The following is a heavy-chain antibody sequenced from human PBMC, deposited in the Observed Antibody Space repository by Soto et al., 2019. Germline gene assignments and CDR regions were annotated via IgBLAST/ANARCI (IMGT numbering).Heavy chain of an antibody. Sequence: EVQLVESGGGLVKPGGSLRLSCAASGFTFSNAWMSWVRQAPGKGLEWVGRIKSKTDGGTTDYAAHVKGRFTISRDDSKNTLYLHMNSLKTEDTAVYYCTTGVVPLRCVEWLRPHVDYWGQGTLVTVSS. V-gene: IGHV3-15*01. D-gene: IGHD3-3*01. J-gene: IGHJ4*02. CDR2: IKSKTDGGTT. CDR1: GFTFSNAW. CDR3: TTGVVPLRCVEWLRPHVDY.